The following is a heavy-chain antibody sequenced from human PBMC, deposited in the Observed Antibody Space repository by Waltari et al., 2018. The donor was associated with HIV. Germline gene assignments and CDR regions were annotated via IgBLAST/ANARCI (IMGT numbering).Heavy chain of an antibody. CDR1: GIAFDLFT. V-gene: IGHV3-21*02. CDR2: ISRGSSCS. D-gene: IGHD1-1*01. CDR3: VGDRTSLTTGDFDS. J-gene: IGHJ4*02. Sequence: ELVESGGGLFKPGQSLRLSCNASGIAFDLFTRTWVRQAPGRGLEWVASISRGSSCSYYSDSVKGRIYISRDNAKKSLFLQMNSLTGDDTGLYFCVGDRTSLTTGDFDSWGQGVPVIVSS.